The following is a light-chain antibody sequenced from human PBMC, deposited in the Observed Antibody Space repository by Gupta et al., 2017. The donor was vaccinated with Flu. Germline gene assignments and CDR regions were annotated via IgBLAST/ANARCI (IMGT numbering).Light chain of an antibody. Sequence: EIVMTQSPATLSVSPGERATLSCRASQSVSSNLAWYQQKPGQPPRLLIYGASARATGIPARFSGSGSGTEFTLTIRSLQSEDFAVYYCQQYNNWPSWTFGQGTKVEIK. CDR2: GAS. V-gene: IGKV3-15*01. J-gene: IGKJ1*01. CDR3: QQYNNWPSWT. CDR1: QSVSSN.